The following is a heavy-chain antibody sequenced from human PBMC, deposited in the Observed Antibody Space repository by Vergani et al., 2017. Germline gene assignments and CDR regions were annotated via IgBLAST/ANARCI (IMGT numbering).Heavy chain of an antibody. CDR2: IYYCGST. V-gene: IGHV4-39*07. Sequence: QLQLQESGPGLVKPSETLSLTCTVSGGSISSSSYYWGWIRQPPGKGLEWIGSIYYCGSTYYNPSLKSRVTISVDTSKNQFSLKLSSVTAADTAVYYCARWIVETAMVVPFFDYWGQGTLVTVSS. D-gene: IGHD5-18*01. J-gene: IGHJ4*02. CDR3: ARWIVETAMVVPFFDY. CDR1: GGSISSSSYY.